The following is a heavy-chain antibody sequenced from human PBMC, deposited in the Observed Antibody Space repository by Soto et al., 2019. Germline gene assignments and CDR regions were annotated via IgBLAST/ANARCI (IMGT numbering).Heavy chain of an antibody. D-gene: IGHD3-22*01. CDR2: VHPDSGGT. CDR1: GYIFTDHL. J-gene: IGHJ4*02. CDR3: ARGAQGFFPVSGIYFYFDH. Sequence: SCKTSGYIFTDHLIHWVRQSPGQGLQWVGWVHPDSGGTNVAQAFQDRVTMTADTSITTAYMDLARLRPDDTAIFYCARGAQGFFPVSGIYFYFDHWGQGTPVTVSS. V-gene: IGHV1-2*02.